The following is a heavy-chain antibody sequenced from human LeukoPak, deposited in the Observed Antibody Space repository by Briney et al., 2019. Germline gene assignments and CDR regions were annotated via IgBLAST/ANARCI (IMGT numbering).Heavy chain of an antibody. Sequence: SETLSLTCTVSGGSISGYYWSRIRQPPGKGLEWIGYIFYSGSANYNPSLKSRVTISVDTSKNQFSLKLSSVTAADTALFYCGSLYFIVEAAATDYFDFWGQGTLVTVSS. D-gene: IGHD2-21*01. J-gene: IGHJ4*02. V-gene: IGHV4-59*01. CDR1: GGSISGYY. CDR3: GSLYFIVEAAATDYFDF. CDR2: IFYSGSA.